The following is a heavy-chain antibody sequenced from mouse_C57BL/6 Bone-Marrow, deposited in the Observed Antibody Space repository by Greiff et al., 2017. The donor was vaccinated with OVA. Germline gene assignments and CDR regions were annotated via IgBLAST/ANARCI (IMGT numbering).Heavy chain of an antibody. V-gene: IGHV7-3*01. CDR3: ARYTTVSYAMDY. J-gene: IGHJ4*01. Sequence: EVQLVESGGGLVQPGGSLSLSCAASGFTFTDYYMSWVRQPPGKALEWLGFIRNKANGYTTEYSASVKGRFTISRDNSQSILYLQMNALRAEDSATYYCARYTTVSYAMDYWGQGTSVTVS. CDR1: GFTFTDYY. CDR2: IRNKANGYTT. D-gene: IGHD1-1*01.